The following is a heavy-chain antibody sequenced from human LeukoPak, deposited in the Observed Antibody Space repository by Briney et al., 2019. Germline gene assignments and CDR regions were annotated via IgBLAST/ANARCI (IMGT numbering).Heavy chain of an antibody. V-gene: IGHV1-58*01. CDR3: AAETMRGAWDDAFDI. J-gene: IGHJ3*02. CDR2: IVVGSGNT. CDR1: GFTFTSSA. D-gene: IGHD1-26*01. Sequence: SVTVSCKASGFTFTSSAVQWVRQARGQRLEWIGWIVVGSGNTNYAQKFQERVTITRDMSTSTAYMELSSPRSEDTAVYYCAAETMRGAWDDAFDIWGQGTMVTVSS.